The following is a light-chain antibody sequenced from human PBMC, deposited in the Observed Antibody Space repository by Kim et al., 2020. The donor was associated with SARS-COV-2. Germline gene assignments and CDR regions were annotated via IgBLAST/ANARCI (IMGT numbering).Light chain of an antibody. CDR2: SNN. CDR3: ATWDDSLNEWV. J-gene: IGLJ3*02. V-gene: IGLV1-44*01. Sequence: QSVLTQPPSASGTSGQRVTISCSGSSSNIGSNTVNWYQQLPGTAPKLLIYSNNQRPSGVPDRFSGSKSGTSASLAISGLQSEDEADYYCATWDDSLNEWVFGGGTQLTVL. CDR1: SSNIGSNT.